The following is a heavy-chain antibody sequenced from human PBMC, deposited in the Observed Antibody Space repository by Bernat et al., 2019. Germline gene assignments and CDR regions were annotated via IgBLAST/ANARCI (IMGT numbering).Heavy chain of an antibody. CDR2: ISAYNGNT. CDR1: GYTFTSYG. D-gene: IGHD3-22*01. CDR3: ARDGYNYDSSPEVGGMDV. J-gene: IGHJ6*02. V-gene: IGHV1-18*01. Sequence: QVQLVQSGAEVKKPGASVKVSCKASGYTFTSYGISWVRQAPGQGLEWMGWISAYNGNTDYAQKLQGRVTMTTDTSTSTAYMELRSLRSDDTDVYYCARDGYNYDSSPEVGGMDVWGQGTTVTVSS.